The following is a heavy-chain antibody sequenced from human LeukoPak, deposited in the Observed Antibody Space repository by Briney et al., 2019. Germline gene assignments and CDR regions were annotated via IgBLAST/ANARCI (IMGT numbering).Heavy chain of an antibody. Sequence: SQTLSLTCAISGDSVSSNSAAWNWIRQSPSRGLEWLGRAYYRSKWFYDYAVSVKSRIIINPDTSKNQFSLQLNSVTPDDTAVYYCARDGKHGGYGFDYWGQGTLVTVSS. V-gene: IGHV6-1*01. CDR1: GDSVSSNSAA. CDR2: AYYRSKWFY. CDR3: ARDGKHGGYGFDY. D-gene: IGHD5-12*01. J-gene: IGHJ4*02.